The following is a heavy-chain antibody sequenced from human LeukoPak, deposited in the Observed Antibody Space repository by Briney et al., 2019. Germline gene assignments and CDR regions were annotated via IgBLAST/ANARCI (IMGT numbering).Heavy chain of an antibody. J-gene: IGHJ5*02. CDR3: ARGAAMPSSWFDP. Sequence: GASVKVSCKASGYSFTNLAMNWVRQAPGQGLEWMGWINTNTGNPTYVQGFTGRFVFSLDTSVSPAYLQISSLKAEDTAVYYCARGAAMPSSWFDPWGQGTLVTVSS. CDR2: INTNTGNP. D-gene: IGHD2-2*01. CDR1: GYSFTNLA. V-gene: IGHV7-4-1*02.